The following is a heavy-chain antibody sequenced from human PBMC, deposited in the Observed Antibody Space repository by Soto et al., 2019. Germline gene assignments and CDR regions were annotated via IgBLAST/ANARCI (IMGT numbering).Heavy chain of an antibody. J-gene: IGHJ5*02. V-gene: IGHV4-31*03. CDR3: AREIAAAGTGDNWFDP. CDR2: IYYSGST. D-gene: IGHD6-13*01. CDR1: GGSISSGGYY. Sequence: QVQLQESGPGLVKPSQTLSLTCTVSGGSISSGGYYWSWIRQHPGKGLEWIGYIYYSGSTYYNPSLKSRVTISVDTSKNQFSLKLSSVTAADTAVYYCAREIAAAGTGDNWFDPWGQGTLVTVSS.